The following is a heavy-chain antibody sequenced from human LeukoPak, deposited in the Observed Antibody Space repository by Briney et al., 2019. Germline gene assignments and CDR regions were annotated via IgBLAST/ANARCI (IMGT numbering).Heavy chain of an antibody. CDR2: ISSSSSTI. V-gene: IGHV3-48*04. CDR1: GFTFSSYS. D-gene: IGHD1-26*01. J-gene: IGHJ4*02. CDR3: AGGSYYLFDAFDY. Sequence: GGSLRLSCAASGFTFSSYSMNWVRQAPGKGLEWVSYISSSSSTIYHADSVKGRFTISRDNAKNSLYLQMNSLRAEDTAVYYCAGGSYYLFDAFDYWGQGTLVTVSS.